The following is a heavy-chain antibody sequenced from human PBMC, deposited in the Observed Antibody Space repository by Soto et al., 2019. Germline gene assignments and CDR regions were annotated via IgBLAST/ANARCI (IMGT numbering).Heavy chain of an antibody. CDR1: GFTVSSNY. D-gene: IGHD3-10*01. Sequence: EVQLVESGGGLVQPGGSLRLSCAASGFTVSSNYMSWVRQAPGKGLEWVSVIYSGGSTYYADSVKGRFTISRDNSKNTLYLPMNSLRAEDTAVYYCASAGDDVEGTYGMDVWGQGTTVTVSS. J-gene: IGHJ6*02. CDR2: IYSGGST. CDR3: ASAGDDVEGTYGMDV. V-gene: IGHV3-66*01.